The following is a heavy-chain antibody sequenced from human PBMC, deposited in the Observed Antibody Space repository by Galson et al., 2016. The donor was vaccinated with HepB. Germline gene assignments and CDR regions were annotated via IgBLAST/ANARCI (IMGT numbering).Heavy chain of an antibody. CDR2: ISYDGSKQ. D-gene: IGHD1-26*01. J-gene: IGHJ4*02. CDR3: LRGTYHFDY. CDR1: GFTPGFTFSHEA. Sequence: SLRLSCAASGFTPGFTFSHEAMHWVRQAPGKGLEWLAVISYDGSKQYYADSVKGRFTISRDNAKNSLYLQMNSLRADDTAVYYCLRGTYHFDYWGREAWSPSPQ. V-gene: IGHV3-30*04.